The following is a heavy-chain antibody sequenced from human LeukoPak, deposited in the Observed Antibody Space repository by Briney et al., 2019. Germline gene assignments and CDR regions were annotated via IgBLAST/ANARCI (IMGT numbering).Heavy chain of an antibody. V-gene: IGHV3-23*01. CDR1: GFTFSTWG. J-gene: IGHJ4*02. CDR2: SSRDGRT. CDR3: AKEDAMIGFDY. D-gene: IGHD2-21*01. Sequence: GGSLRLSCAASGFTFSTWGMSWVRQAPGKGLEWVSASSRDGRTFYIDSVRGRFTISRDNSKNTLYLQLNSLTAEDTATYYCAKEDAMIGFDYWGQGTLVTVSS.